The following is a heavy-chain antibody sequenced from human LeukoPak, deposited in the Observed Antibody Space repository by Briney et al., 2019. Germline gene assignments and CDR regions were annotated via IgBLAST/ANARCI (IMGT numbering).Heavy chain of an antibody. D-gene: IGHD1-26*01. CDR1: GYTFTSYD. CDR2: MNPNSGNT. V-gene: IGHV1-8*03. J-gene: IGHJ6*03. CDR3: ARGLVGATDYYYYMDV. Sequence: ASGKVSCKASGYTFTSYDINWVRQATGQGLEWMGWMNPNSGNTGYAQKFQGRVTITRNTSISTAYMELSSLRSEDTAVYYCARGLVGATDYYYYMDVWGKGTTVTVSS.